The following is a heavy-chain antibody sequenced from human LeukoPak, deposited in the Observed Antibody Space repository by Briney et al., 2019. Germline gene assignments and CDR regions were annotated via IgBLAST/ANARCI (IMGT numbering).Heavy chain of an antibody. V-gene: IGHV3-49*03. Sequence: GGSLRLSCTASGFTFGDYAMSWFRQAPGKGLEWVGFITSKADGGTTEYAASVKGRFTISRDDSKSIAYLQVNSLKTEDTAVYYCTRAAVDTAPRLDYWGQGTLVTVSS. CDR1: GFTFGDYA. CDR2: ITSKADGGTT. CDR3: TRAAVDTAPRLDY. J-gene: IGHJ4*02. D-gene: IGHD5-18*01.